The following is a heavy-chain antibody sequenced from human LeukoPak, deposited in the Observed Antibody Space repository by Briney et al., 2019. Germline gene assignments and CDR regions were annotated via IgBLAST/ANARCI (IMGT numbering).Heavy chain of an antibody. J-gene: IGHJ4*02. V-gene: IGHV3-30-3*01. CDR2: ISYDGSNK. Sequence: GGSLRLSCAASGFTFSSYAMHWVRQAPGKGLEWVAVISYDGSNKYYADSAKGRFTISRDNSKNTLYLQMSSLRAEDTAVYYCARDRDGYNYFDYWGQGTLVTVSS. CDR1: GFTFSSYA. D-gene: IGHD5-24*01. CDR3: ARDRDGYNYFDY.